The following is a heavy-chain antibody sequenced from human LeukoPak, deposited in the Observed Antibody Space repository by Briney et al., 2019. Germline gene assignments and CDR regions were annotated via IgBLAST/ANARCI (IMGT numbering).Heavy chain of an antibody. CDR1: GFTFSSYA. D-gene: IGHD3-22*01. CDR2: ISGSGGST. CDR3: ARTQDYYDSSGYLGAFDI. Sequence: PGGSLRLSCAASGFTFSSYAMNWVRQAPGQGLEWVSAISGSGGSTYYADSVKGRFTISRDNSKNTLYLQMNSLSAGDTAVYYCARTQDYYDSSGYLGAFDIWGQGTMVTVSS. J-gene: IGHJ3*02. V-gene: IGHV3-23*01.